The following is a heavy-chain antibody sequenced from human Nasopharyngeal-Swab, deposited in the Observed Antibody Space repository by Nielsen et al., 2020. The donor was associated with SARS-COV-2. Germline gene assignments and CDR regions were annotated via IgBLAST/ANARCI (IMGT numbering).Heavy chain of an antibody. D-gene: IGHD5-18*01. J-gene: IGHJ6*02. CDR2: ISGSGSTI. Sequence: GGSLRLSCAASGFTFSSYAMSWVRQAPGKGLEWVSAISGSGSTIYYADSVKGRFTISRDNAKNSLYLQMNSLRAEDTAVYYCARDGQLWWSRYYGMDVRGQGTTATVSS. CDR1: GFTFSSYA. V-gene: IGHV3-23*01. CDR3: ARDGQLWWSRYYGMDV.